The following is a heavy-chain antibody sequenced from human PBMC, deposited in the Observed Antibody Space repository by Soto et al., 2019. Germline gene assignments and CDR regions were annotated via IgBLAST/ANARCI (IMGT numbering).Heavy chain of an antibody. Sequence: EVSLLESGGGLVQPGGSLSLSCAASGFTFNYYAMTWVRQAPGKGLEWVSTISASGGTTYYADSVKGRFTISRDNSKNTLYLQMNSLRAEDTAVYYCAKRGIEVAGKYRWFDPWGQGTLVTVSS. J-gene: IGHJ5*02. CDR1: GFTFNYYA. CDR3: AKRGIEVAGKYRWFDP. V-gene: IGHV3-23*01. CDR2: ISASGGTT. D-gene: IGHD6-19*01.